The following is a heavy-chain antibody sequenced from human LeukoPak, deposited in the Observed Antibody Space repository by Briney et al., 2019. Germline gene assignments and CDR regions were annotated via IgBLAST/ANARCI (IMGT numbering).Heavy chain of an antibody. V-gene: IGHV4-4*07. J-gene: IGHJ4*02. D-gene: IGHD3-22*01. CDR2: IYTSGST. CDR1: GGSISSYY. CDR3: ASGYYYDSSGSLSTFDY. Sequence: PSETLSLTCTVSGGSISSYYWSWIRQPAGKGLEWIGRIYTSGSTNYNPCLKSRVTISVDKSKNQFSLKLSSVTAADTAVYYCASGYYYDSSGSLSTFDYWGQGTLVTVSS.